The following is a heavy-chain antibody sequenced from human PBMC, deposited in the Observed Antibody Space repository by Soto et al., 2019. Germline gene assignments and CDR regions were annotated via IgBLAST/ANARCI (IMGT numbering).Heavy chain of an antibody. CDR1: GGSFSGYY. D-gene: IGHD3-16*02. CDR2: INHSGST. J-gene: IGHJ4*02. CDR3: ARGGQIIVAGIYFDY. V-gene: IGHV4-34*01. Sequence: QVQLQQWGAGLLKPSETLSLTCAVYGGSFSGYYWSWIRQPPGKGLEWIGEINHSGSTNYNPSLKRRVTISVDTSKNQFSLKLSSVIAADTAVYYCARGGQIIVAGIYFDYWGQGTLVTVSS.